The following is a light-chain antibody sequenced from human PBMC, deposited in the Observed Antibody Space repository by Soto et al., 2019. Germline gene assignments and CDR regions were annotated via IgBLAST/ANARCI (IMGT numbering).Light chain of an antibody. Sequence: EIVLTQSPATLSLSPGERATLSCRASQSVSSYLAWYQQKPGQAPRLLIYDASNRAAGIPARFSGSGSGTDFTLTISSLEPEDFAVYDCQQRSDWPPLTFGGGTTVEIK. CDR2: DAS. CDR3: QQRSDWPPLT. J-gene: IGKJ4*01. V-gene: IGKV3-11*01. CDR1: QSVSSY.